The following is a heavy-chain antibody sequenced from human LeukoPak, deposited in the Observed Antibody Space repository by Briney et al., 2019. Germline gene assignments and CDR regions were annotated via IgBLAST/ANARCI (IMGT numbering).Heavy chain of an antibody. CDR1: GYSFTSYY. V-gene: IGHV1-46*01. D-gene: IGHD3-22*01. CDR3: ASLGGNYYDTTSVFDY. CDR2: INPSDGTT. Sequence: ASVKVPCKSSGYSFTSYYIHWVRQAPGQGLVWMRVINPSDGTTSYAQKFQGRVTMTRDMSTSTVYMYLSSLRSEDTAVYYCASLGGNYYDTTSVFDYWGQGTLVTVSS. J-gene: IGHJ4*02.